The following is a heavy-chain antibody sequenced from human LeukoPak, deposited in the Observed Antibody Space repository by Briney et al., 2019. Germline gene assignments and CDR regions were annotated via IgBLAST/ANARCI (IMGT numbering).Heavy chain of an antibody. J-gene: IGHJ4*02. D-gene: IGHD3-22*01. CDR1: GFTFSSYA. Sequence: PGGSLRLSCAASGFTFSSYAMTWVRQAPGKGLEWVSCISGSGDNTYYPDSVRGRFTISRDNFKNTLYLQMNSLRAEDTAVYYCAKLGSSGYYSHYDFWGQGTLVTVSS. V-gene: IGHV3-23*01. CDR3: AKLGSSGYYSHYDF. CDR2: ISGSGDNT.